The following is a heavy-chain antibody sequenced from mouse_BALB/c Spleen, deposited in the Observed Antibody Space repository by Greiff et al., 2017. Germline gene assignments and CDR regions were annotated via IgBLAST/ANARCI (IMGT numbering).Heavy chain of an antibody. D-gene: IGHD1-1*01. V-gene: IGHV5-12-2*01. J-gene: IGHJ4*01. CDR2: ISNGGGST. CDR1: GFTFSSYT. Sequence: EVMLVESGGGLVQPGGSLKLSCAASGFTFSSYTMSWVRQTPEKRLEWVAYISNGGGSTYYPDTVKGRFTISRDNAKNTLYLQMSSLKSEDTAMYYCARHLITTVVAPMDYWGQGTSVTVSS. CDR3: ARHLITTVVAPMDY.